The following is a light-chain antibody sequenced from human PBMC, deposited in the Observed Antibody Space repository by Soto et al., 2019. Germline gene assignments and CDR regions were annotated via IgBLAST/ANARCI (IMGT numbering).Light chain of an antibody. V-gene: IGKV3-20*01. J-gene: IGKJ1*01. CDR1: QSVTNNY. CDR2: DAS. CDR3: QQYET. Sequence: EIVLTQSPGTLSLSPGERATLSCRASQSVTNNYLDWFQQKPGQAPRLLIYDASIRADGIPDRFSGSGSETDFTLTISRLEPEDSAVYYCQQYETFGQGTKVDIK.